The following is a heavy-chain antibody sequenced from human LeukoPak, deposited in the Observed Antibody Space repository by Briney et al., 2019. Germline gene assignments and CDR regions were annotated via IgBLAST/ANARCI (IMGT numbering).Heavy chain of an antibody. D-gene: IGHD1-26*01. CDR2: IDLSDSYT. CDR3: ARQGGATPGY. J-gene: IGHJ4*02. V-gene: IGHV5-10-1*01. Sequence: GESLKISRKGSGYSFTSYWISWVRQMPGKGLEWMGRIDLSDSYTNYSPSFEGHVTISADRSTNTAYLQWSSLKAWDTAMYYCARQGGATPGYWGEGTLVTVSS. CDR1: GYSFTSYW.